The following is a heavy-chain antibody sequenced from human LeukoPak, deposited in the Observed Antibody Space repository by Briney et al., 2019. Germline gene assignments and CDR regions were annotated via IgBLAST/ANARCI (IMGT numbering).Heavy chain of an antibody. Sequence: SETLSLTCAVSGGSISRGGYAWTWIRQPPGKGLEWIGYIYDSEGIHYNPSLKSRVTISVDSSKNQFSLKLTSVTAADTAVYYCGRGVPVAIDYWGQGTLVTVSS. J-gene: IGHJ4*02. CDR1: GGSISRGGYA. V-gene: IGHV4-30-2*01. CDR3: GRGVPVAIDY. D-gene: IGHD2-2*01. CDR2: IYDSEGI.